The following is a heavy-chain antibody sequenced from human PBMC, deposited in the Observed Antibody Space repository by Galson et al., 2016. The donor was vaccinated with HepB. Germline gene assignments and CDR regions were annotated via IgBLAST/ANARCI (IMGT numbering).Heavy chain of an antibody. V-gene: IGHV4-39*01. CDR2: ISYSGIT. J-gene: IGHJ6*02. CDR3: ARHAPRAFGGIYYYYGMDV. CDR1: GGSISSSTNY. D-gene: IGHD1-26*01. Sequence: SETLSLTCTVSGGSISSSTNYWGWIRQPPGKGLEWIGSISYSGITYYNPSLKSRVTISLDTSKKQFSVKLSSVTAADTPVYYCARHAPRAFGGIYYYYGMDVWGRGTTVTVSS.